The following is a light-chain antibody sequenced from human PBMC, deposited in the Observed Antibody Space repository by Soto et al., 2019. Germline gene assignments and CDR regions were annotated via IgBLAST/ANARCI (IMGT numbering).Light chain of an antibody. V-gene: IGKV3-20*01. CDR3: QHYGTSAL. CDR1: QSVSSSY. CDR2: DAS. J-gene: IGKJ3*01. Sequence: EIVLTQSPGTLSLSPGERATLSCRASQSVSSSYLAWYQQKPGQAPRLLIYDASRATGIPDRFSGRGSGTDFTLTITRLEPADVAVYYCQHYGTSALFGPGTKVDI.